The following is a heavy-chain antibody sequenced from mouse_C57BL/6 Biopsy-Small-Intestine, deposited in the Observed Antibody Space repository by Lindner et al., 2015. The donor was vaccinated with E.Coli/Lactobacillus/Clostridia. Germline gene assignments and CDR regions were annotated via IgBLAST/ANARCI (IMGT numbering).Heavy chain of an antibody. CDR2: INAYSGNT. Sequence: SVKVSCKASGYTFISHAIGWVRQAPGQGLEWMGWINAYSGNTNYAQKLQDRVTITTDTSTTTAYMELRSLRSEDTAVYYCARELDSRGFLRGGFDMWGQGTVVTVSS. D-gene: IGHD1-1*02. CDR1: GYTFISHA. V-gene: IGHV1-4*01. J-gene: IGHJ3*02. CDR3: ARELDSRGFLRGGFDM.